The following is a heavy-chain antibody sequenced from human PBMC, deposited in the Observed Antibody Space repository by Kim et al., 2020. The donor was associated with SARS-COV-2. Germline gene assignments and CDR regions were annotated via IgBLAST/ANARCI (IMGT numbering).Heavy chain of an antibody. Sequence: SETLSLTCTVSGGSVSSGSYYWSWIRQPPGKGLEWIGYIYYSGSTNYNPSLKSRVTISVDTSKNQFSLKLSSVTAADTAVYYCARAKAGRLGYWGQGTLV. CDR3: ARAKAGRLGY. J-gene: IGHJ4*02. V-gene: IGHV4-61*01. D-gene: IGHD6-19*01. CDR2: IYYSGST. CDR1: GGSVSSGSYY.